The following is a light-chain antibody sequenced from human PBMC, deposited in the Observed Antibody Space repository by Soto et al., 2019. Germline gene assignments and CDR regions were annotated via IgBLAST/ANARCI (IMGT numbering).Light chain of an antibody. CDR3: CSYANRRGL. J-gene: IGLJ3*02. V-gene: IGLV2-23*02. CDR2: EVS. Sequence: QSALTQPASVSGSPGQSITISCTGSSSDVGVSNLVSWYQQHPGKAPKLTIYEVSQRPSGVSNRFSGSKSGNTASLTISGLQADDGGDYYCCSYANRRGLFGAGTKVTVL. CDR1: SSDVGVSNL.